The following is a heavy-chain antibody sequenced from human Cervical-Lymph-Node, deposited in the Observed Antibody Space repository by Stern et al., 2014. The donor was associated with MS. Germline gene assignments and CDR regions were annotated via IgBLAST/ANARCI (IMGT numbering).Heavy chain of an antibody. J-gene: IGHJ5*02. CDR1: GFTFSGYG. CDR3: TKRESDFWSGGFDP. V-gene: IGHV3-30*18. CDR2: ISYDGSNK. D-gene: IGHD3-3*01. Sequence: VQLVEYGGGVVQPGRSLRLSWAASGFTFSGYGMHWVRQAPGKGLEWVALISYDGSNKSYADSVKGRFTIYRDNSKDTLYLQMNSLRSEDTAIYYCTKRESDFWSGGFDPWGQGTLVTVSS.